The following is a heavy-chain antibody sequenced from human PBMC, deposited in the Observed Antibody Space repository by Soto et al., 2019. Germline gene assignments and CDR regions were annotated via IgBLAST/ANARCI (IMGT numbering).Heavy chain of an antibody. D-gene: IGHD2-15*01. CDR3: PREGGRGWPTLYYYYGMDV. Sequence: GGSLRLTCAASGFTFSRYWMSWVRQAPGKGLEWVANIKQDGSEKYYVDTVKGRLTISRENAKNSLYLQMNSLRADDTAVYYCPREGGRGWPTLYYYYGMDVWGQGTTGPVSS. CDR1: GFTFSRYW. V-gene: IGHV3-7*01. CDR2: IKQDGSEK. J-gene: IGHJ6*02.